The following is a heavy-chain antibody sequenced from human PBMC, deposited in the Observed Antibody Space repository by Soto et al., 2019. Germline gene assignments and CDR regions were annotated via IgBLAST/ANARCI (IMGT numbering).Heavy chain of an antibody. J-gene: IGHJ4*02. CDR3: ARRDTSVVIFDY. V-gene: IGHV4-39*01. Sequence: SETLSLTCSVSGGFMSTISHYWAWIRQSPGKGLEWIGSIYYTGSTYYNPSLMSRVTMFIDISKNQFSLKLSSVTAADTAVYYCARRDTSVVIFDYWGRGTLVTVSS. CDR2: IYYTGST. D-gene: IGHD2-21*01. CDR1: GGFMSTISHY.